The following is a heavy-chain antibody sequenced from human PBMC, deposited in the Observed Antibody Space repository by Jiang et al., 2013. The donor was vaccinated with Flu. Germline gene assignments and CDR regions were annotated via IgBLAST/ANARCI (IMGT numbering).Heavy chain of an antibody. Sequence: SQTLSLTCAISGDSVSSNSATWSWIRQSPSRGLEWLGRTYYKSVWYTDYAVSVKSRITINADTSKNQFSLQLNSVTPEDTAVYYCARVNWGPENSFDYWGPGNPGHRLL. V-gene: IGHV6-1*01. J-gene: IGHJ4*02. CDR1: GDSVSSNSAT. CDR2: TYYKSVWYT. D-gene: IGHD7-27*01. CDR3: ARVNWGPENSFDY.